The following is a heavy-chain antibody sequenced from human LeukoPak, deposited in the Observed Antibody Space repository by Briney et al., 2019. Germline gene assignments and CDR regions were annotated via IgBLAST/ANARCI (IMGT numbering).Heavy chain of an antibody. CDR3: ARGGASGQDY. CDR2: IYYSGST. J-gene: IGHJ4*02. D-gene: IGHD2-15*01. Sequence: SETLSLTCTVSGGSISSSSYYWGWIRQPPGKGLEWIGSIYYSGSTYYNPSLESRVTISVDTSKNQFSLKLSSVTAADTAVYYCARGGASGQDYWGQGTLVTVSS. V-gene: IGHV4-39*07. CDR1: GGSISSSSYY.